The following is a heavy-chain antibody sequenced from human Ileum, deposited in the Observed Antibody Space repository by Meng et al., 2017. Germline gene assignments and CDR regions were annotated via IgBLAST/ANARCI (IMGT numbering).Heavy chain of an antibody. D-gene: IGHD3-3*01. Sequence: GSLRLSCAVPGYSISSGYYWGWIRQPPGKGLEWIGRIYHSGSTYYNPSLKSRVTISVDTSKNQFSLKLSSVTAADTAVYYCARERAYYDFWSGYYLVGIGLNWFDPWGQGTLVTVSS. CDR1: GYSISSGYY. CDR3: ARERAYYDFWSGYYLVGIGLNWFDP. V-gene: IGHV4-38-2*02. J-gene: IGHJ5*02. CDR2: IYHSGST.